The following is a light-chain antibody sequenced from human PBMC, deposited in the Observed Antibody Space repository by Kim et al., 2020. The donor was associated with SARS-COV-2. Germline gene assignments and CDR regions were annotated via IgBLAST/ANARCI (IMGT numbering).Light chain of an antibody. Sequence: TPGERAALSCRASQRVSSNLAWYQQKPGQAPRLLIYGASTRATGIPARFSGSGSGTEFTLTISSLQSEDFAVYYCQQYNNWPPWTFDQGTKVDIK. V-gene: IGKV3-15*01. J-gene: IGKJ1*01. CDR2: GAS. CDR3: QQYNNWPPWT. CDR1: QRVSSN.